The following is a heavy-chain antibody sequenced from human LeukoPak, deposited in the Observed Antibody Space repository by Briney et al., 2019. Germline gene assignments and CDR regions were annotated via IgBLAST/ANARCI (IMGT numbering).Heavy chain of an antibody. CDR2: IYHSGST. J-gene: IGHJ4*02. D-gene: IGHD4-17*01. CDR3: ATVGYGDPIDY. CDR1: GYSISSGYY. Sequence: SETLSLTCAVSGYSISSGYYWGWIRQPPGKGLEWIGSIYHSGSTYYNPSLRSRVTISVDTSKNQFSLKLSSVTAAEPAVYYCATVGYGDPIDYWGQGTLVTVSS. V-gene: IGHV4-38-2*01.